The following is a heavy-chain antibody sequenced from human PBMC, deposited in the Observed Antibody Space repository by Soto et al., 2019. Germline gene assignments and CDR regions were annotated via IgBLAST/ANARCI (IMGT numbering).Heavy chain of an antibody. J-gene: IGHJ4*02. CDR3: ARACGGDCYSAGNYFDY. CDR1: GYSISSGYY. CDR2: IYHSGST. V-gene: IGHV4-38-2*01. Sequence: SETLYLTCAVSGYSISSGYYWGWIRQPPGKGLEWIGSIYHSGSTYYNPSLKSRVTISVDTSKNQFSLKLSSVTAADTAVYYCARACGGDCYSAGNYFDYWGQGTLVTVSS. D-gene: IGHD2-21*02.